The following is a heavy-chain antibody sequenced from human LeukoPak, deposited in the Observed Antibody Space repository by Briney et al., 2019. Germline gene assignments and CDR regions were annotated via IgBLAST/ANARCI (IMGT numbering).Heavy chain of an antibody. V-gene: IGHV1-2*02. Sequence: GASVKVSCKASGYTFTSYYMHWVRQAPGQGLEWMGWINPNSGGTNYAQKFQGRVTMTRDTSISTAYMELSRLRSDDTAVYYCARDKGLGGGNHYDILTGYAFDIWGQGTMVTVSS. J-gene: IGHJ3*02. CDR1: GYTFTSYY. D-gene: IGHD3-9*01. CDR3: ARDKGLGGGNHYDILTGYAFDI. CDR2: INPNSGGT.